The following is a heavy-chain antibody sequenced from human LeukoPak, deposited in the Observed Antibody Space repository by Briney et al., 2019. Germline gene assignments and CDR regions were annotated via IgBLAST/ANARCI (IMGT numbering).Heavy chain of an antibody. CDR1: GYTFTSYG. CDR3: ATASYYDSSGDAFDI. CDR2: ISAYNGNT. Sequence: ASVKVSCKASGYTFTSYGISWVRQAPGQGLEWMGWISAYNGNTNYAQKLQGRVTMPTDTSTSTAYMELRSLRSDDTAVYYCATASYYDSSGDAFDIWGQGTMVTVSS. V-gene: IGHV1-18*01. D-gene: IGHD3-22*01. J-gene: IGHJ3*02.